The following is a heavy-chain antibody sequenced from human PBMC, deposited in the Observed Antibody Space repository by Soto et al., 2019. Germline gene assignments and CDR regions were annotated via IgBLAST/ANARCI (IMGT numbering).Heavy chain of an antibody. Sequence: SETLSVTCTVSGGSISSRDWWSWIRQSPTKGLEWIGEIYQSGSTNYNPSLESRVTISVDKSKNQFSLELTSLTAADTAVYYCAKDRLWGSSDRGAPDDFEVWGQGTMVTVSS. D-gene: IGHD6-6*01. J-gene: IGHJ3*01. CDR3: AKDRLWGSSDRGAPDDFEV. V-gene: IGHV4-4*02. CDR2: IYQSGST. CDR1: GGSISSRDW.